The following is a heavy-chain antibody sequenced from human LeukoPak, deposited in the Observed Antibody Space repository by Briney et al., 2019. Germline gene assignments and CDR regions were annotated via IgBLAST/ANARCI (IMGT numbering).Heavy chain of an antibody. CDR1: GFTFSSYW. CDR2: INSDGSST. J-gene: IGHJ5*02. V-gene: IGHV3-74*01. CDR3: ARGVNMISFGGVIVTPWFDP. Sequence: AGSLRLSCAASGFTFSSYWMHWVRQAPGKGLVWVSRINSDGSSTSYADSVKGRFTISRDKSNTLYLQMNSLRVEDTAVYYCARGVNMISFGGVIVTPWFDPWGQGTDVTVSS. D-gene: IGHD3-16*02.